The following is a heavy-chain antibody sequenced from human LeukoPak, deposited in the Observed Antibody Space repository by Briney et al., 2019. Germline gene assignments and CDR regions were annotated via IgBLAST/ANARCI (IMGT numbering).Heavy chain of an antibody. V-gene: IGHV4-34*01. CDR2: INHSGST. J-gene: IGHJ3*02. CDR3: ARLITTYYYDSSGYLGAFDI. Sequence: SETLSLTCAVYGGSLSGYYWSWIRQPPGKGLEWIGEINHSGSTNYNPSLKSRVTISVDTSKNQFSLKLSSVTAADTAVYYCARLITTYYYDSSGYLGAFDIWGQGTMVTVSS. D-gene: IGHD3-22*01. CDR1: GGSLSGYY.